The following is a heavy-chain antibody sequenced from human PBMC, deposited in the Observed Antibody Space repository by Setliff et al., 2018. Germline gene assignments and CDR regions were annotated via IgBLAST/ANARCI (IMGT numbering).Heavy chain of an antibody. D-gene: IGHD2-21*01. CDR2: IIHSGST. CDR1: GGSFSGYY. CDR3: ARHSSTGAFDF. J-gene: IGHJ4*02. Sequence: PSETLSLTCAVYGGSFSGYYWSWIRQPPGKRLEWIGEIIHSGSTNYNPSLKSRVSMSLNTSRNQFSLKINSVTAADTAVYYCARHSSTGAFDFWGQGTLVTVSS. V-gene: IGHV4-34*12.